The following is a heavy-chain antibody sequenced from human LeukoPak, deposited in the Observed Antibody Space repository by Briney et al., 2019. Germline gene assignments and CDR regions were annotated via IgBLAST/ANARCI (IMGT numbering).Heavy chain of an antibody. CDR1: GFTFSSYA. Sequence: GGSLRLSCAASGFTFSSYAMSWVRQAPGKGLEWVSVIYSGGSTYYADSVKGRFTISRDNSKNTLYLQMNSLRAEDTAVYYCAREGLAAHDAFDIWGQGTMVTVSS. V-gene: IGHV3-53*01. CDR3: AREGLAAHDAFDI. J-gene: IGHJ3*02. D-gene: IGHD6-6*01. CDR2: IYSGGST.